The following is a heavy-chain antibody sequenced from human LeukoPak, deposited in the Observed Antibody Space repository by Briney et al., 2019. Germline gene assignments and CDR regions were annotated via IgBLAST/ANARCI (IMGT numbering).Heavy chain of an antibody. CDR2: ISWNSGSIGYADSVKGRSI. D-gene: IGHD3-22*01. CDR1: GFTFDDYA. V-gene: IGHV3-9*01. CDR3: ARDKGDYDTSGSLFVF. J-gene: IGHJ4*02. Sequence: GGSLRLSCAASGFTFDDYAMHWVRQAPGKGLEWVSAISWNSGSIGYADSVKGRSIGYADSVKGRFTISRDNAKNSLYLQMNSLRAEDTAVYYCARDKGDYDTSGSLFVFGGQGTLVTVSS.